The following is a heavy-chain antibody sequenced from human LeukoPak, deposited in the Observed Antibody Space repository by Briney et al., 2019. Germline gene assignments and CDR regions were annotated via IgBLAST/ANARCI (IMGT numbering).Heavy chain of an antibody. CDR3: ARGPISYYYGSGSYYLDY. CDR2: ISWKSDSI. Sequence: PGGSLRLSCAASGFTFDDYAMHWVRQAPGKGLEWVSGISWKSDSIGYADSVRGRFTISRDNAKNSLYLQMNSLRAEDTAVYYCARGPISYYYGSGSYYLDYWGQGTLVTVSS. CDR1: GFTFDDYA. J-gene: IGHJ4*02. D-gene: IGHD3-10*01. V-gene: IGHV3-9*01.